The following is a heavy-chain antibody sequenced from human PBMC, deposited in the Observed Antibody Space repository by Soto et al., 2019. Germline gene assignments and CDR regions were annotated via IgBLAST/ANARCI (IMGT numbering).Heavy chain of an antibody. CDR1: GGSISSSSYY. CDR2: IYYSGST. V-gene: IGHV4-39*01. Sequence: SETLSLTCTVSGGSISSSSYYWGWIRQPPGKGLEWIGSIYYSGSTYYNPSLKSRVTISVDTSKNQFSLKLSSVTAADTAVYYCARRRGDCDPAFGYWGQGTLVTVSS. CDR3: ARRRGDCDPAFGY. D-gene: IGHD2-21*02. J-gene: IGHJ4*02.